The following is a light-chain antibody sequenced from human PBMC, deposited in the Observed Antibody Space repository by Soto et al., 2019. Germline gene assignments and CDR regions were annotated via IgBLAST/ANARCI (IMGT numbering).Light chain of an antibody. V-gene: IGKV3-15*01. CDR2: GAS. Sequence: EIVMTQSPASLSVSPGERVTLSCRASQSVRSELAWYQQKSGQPPRLLIYGASTRATGIPARFSGSGSGTEFNLTINDLQSEDFAVYYCQQYERLPPLNFGGRTKVDI. CDR1: QSVRSE. CDR3: QQYERLPPLN. J-gene: IGKJ4*01.